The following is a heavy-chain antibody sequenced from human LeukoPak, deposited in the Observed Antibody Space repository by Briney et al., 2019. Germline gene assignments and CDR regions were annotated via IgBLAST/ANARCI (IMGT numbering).Heavy chain of an antibody. CDR3: ARGPYYYDSSGYYYGWFDP. CDR1: GGTFSSYA. V-gene: IGHV1-69*13. Sequence: SVKVSCKASGGTFSSYAISWVRQAPGQGLEWMGGIIPIFGTANYAQKFQGRVTITADESTSTAYMELSSLRSEDTAVYYCARGPYYYDSSGYYYGWFDPWGQGTLVTVSS. D-gene: IGHD3-22*01. J-gene: IGHJ5*02. CDR2: IIPIFGTA.